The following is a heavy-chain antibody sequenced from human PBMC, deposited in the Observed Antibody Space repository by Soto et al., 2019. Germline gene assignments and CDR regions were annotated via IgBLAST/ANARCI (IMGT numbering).Heavy chain of an antibody. D-gene: IGHD3-10*01. CDR1: CVSMIGYS. J-gene: IGHJ4*02. CDR3: VGDFGSGSYRFDY. CDR2: VYYSGST. Sequence: SETLSPTCTVSCVSMIGYSWSRFRRPPGKGLEWIGYVYYSGSTTYNPSLKNRVTMSIDTSENQFSLNLRSVTAADTAVYYCVGDFGSGSYRFDYWGQGALVTVSS. V-gene: IGHV4-59*01.